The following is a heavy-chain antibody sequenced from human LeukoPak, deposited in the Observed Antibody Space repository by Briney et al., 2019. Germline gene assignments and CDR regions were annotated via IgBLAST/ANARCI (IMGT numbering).Heavy chain of an antibody. CDR1: GGTFSSYA. CDR2: IIPIFGTA. D-gene: IGHD2-15*01. CDR3: ARGYDCSGGSCYSFDY. J-gene: IGHJ4*02. V-gene: IGHV1-69*01. Sequence: SVKVSCKASGGTFSSYAISWVRQAPGQGLEWMGGIIPIFGTANYAQKFQGGVTITADESTSTAYMELSSLRSEDTAVYYCARGYDCSGGSCYSFDYWGQGTLVTVSS.